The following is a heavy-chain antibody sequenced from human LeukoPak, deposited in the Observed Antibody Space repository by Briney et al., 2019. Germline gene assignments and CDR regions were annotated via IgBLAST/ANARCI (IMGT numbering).Heavy chain of an antibody. Sequence: GGSLRLSCAGSGFTFSNYWMHWARQAPGKGLEWVSRISNDGSITSHADSVKGRFIVSRDNAKNTLFLEMNSLRAEDTSLYYCVGQELDARSGAFDIWGQGTMVIVSS. CDR2: ISNDGSIT. J-gene: IGHJ3*02. CDR1: GFTFSNYW. D-gene: IGHD1-26*01. V-gene: IGHV3-74*01. CDR3: VGQELDARSGAFDI.